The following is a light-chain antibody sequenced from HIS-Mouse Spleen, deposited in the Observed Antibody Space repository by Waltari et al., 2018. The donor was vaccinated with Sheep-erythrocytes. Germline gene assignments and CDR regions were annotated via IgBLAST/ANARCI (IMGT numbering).Light chain of an antibody. CDR3: SSYTSSSTLYV. V-gene: IGLV2-14*01. CDR2: EVS. Sequence: QSALTQPASVSGSPGQSITISCTGTSSDVGGYNYGSWYQQHPGKAHKLMIYEVSNRPSGVSNRFSGSKSGNTASLTISGLQAEDEADYYCSSYTSSSTLYVFGTGTKVTVL. J-gene: IGLJ1*01. CDR1: SSDVGGYNY.